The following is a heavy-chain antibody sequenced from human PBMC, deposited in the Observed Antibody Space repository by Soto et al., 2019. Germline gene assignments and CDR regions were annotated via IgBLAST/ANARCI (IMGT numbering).Heavy chain of an antibody. CDR3: ARETTPPSRYYGMDV. V-gene: IGHV4-30-4*01. J-gene: IGHJ6*02. Sequence: SETLSLTCTVSGGSISSGDYCWSWIRQPPGKGLEWIGYIYYSGSTYYNPSLKSRVTISVDTSKNQFSLKLSSVTAADTAVYYCARETTPPSRYYGMDVWGQGTTVTV. CDR2: IYYSGST. CDR1: GGSISSGDYC. D-gene: IGHD4-4*01.